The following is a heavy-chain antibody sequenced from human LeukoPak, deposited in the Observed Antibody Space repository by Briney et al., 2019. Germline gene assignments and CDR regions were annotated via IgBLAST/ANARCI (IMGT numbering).Heavy chain of an antibody. Sequence: GGSLRLSCAASGFTFSSYGRHWVRQAPGKGLEWVPVISYDGSNKYYADSVKGRFTISRDNSKNTLYLQMNSLRAEDTAVYYCAKRIVGPYFYYFDYWGQGTLVTVSS. CDR3: AKRIVGPYFYYFDY. J-gene: IGHJ4*02. D-gene: IGHD1-26*01. CDR2: ISYDGSNK. V-gene: IGHV3-30*18. CDR1: GFTFSSYG.